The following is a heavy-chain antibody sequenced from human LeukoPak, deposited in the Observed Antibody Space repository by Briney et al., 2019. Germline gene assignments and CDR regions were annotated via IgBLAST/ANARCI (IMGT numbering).Heavy chain of an antibody. D-gene: IGHD2-2*02. J-gene: IGHJ4*02. Sequence: PGGSLRLSCAASGFTFADYAMHWVRQAPGKGLEWVSLISWDGGSTYYADSVKGRFTISRDNSKNSLYLQMNSLRAEDTALYYCAKGPYCSSTSCYTPYFDYWGQGTLVTVSS. V-gene: IGHV3-43D*03. CDR2: ISWDGGST. CDR1: GFTFADYA. CDR3: AKGPYCSSTSCYTPYFDY.